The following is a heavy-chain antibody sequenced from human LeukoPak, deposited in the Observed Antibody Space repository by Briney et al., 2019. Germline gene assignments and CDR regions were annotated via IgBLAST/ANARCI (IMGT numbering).Heavy chain of an antibody. CDR3: ARDNSVGDIAWWFDP. D-gene: IGHD3-16*02. V-gene: IGHV1-69*05. Sequence: GASVKVSCKASGGTFSSYAISWVRQAPGQGLEWMGGIIPIFGTANYAQKFQGRVTMTRDMSTTTDYMELSSLRSEDKAVYYCARDNSVGDIAWWFDPWGQGTLVTVSS. J-gene: IGHJ5*02. CDR2: IIPIFGTA. CDR1: GGTFSSYA.